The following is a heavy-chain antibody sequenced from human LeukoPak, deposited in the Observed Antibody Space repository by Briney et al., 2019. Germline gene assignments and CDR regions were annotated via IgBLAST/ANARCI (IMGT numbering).Heavy chain of an antibody. CDR1: GYSFTTYW. CDR2: IYPGDSDT. D-gene: IGHD4/OR15-4a*01. V-gene: IGHV5-51*01. Sequence: GESLKISFEGSGYSFTTYWIGWVRQMPGKGLEWMWVIYPGDSDTRYSPSFQGQVTISADKSISTAYLQWSSLKASDTAIYYCARRGALGYFDYWGQGTLVTVSS. CDR3: ARRGALGYFDY. J-gene: IGHJ4*02.